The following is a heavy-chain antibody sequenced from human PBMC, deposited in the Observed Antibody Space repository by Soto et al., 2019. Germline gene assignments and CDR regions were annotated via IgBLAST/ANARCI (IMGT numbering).Heavy chain of an antibody. D-gene: IGHD6-19*01. J-gene: IGHJ6*02. V-gene: IGHV3-48*03. CDR2: ISSSGSTI. CDR3: ARLAALEWLVHLYGMDV. Sequence: GGSLRLSCAASGFTFSSYEMNWVRQSPGKGLEWVSYISSSGSTIYYADSVKGRFTISRDNAKNSLYLQMNSLRAEDTAVYYCARLAALEWLVHLYGMDVWGQGTTVTVSS. CDR1: GFTFSSYE.